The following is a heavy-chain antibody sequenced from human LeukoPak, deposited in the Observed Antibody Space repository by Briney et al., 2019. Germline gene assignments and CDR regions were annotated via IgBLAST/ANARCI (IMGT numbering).Heavy chain of an antibody. CDR1: GFTFSSYS. Sequence: GGSLRLSCAASGFTFSSYSMNWVRQAPGKGLEWVSSISSSSSYIYYADSVKGRFTISRDNAKNSLYLQMNSLRAEDTAVYYCARSLRGFFGPSGVWGQGTMVTVSS. CDR2: ISSSSSYI. CDR3: ARSLRGFFGPSGV. J-gene: IGHJ3*01. V-gene: IGHV3-21*01. D-gene: IGHD3-10*01.